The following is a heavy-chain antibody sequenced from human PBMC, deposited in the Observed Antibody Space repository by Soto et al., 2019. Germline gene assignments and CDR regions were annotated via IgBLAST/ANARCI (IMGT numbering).Heavy chain of an antibody. J-gene: IGHJ5*02. CDR3: VHRQWLLTRNCFDP. CDR2: IYWDDGK. CDR1: GFSLSTTGVG. Sequence: QITLKESGPTLVKPTQTLTLTCTFSGFSLSTTGVGVGWIRQPPGKALECLAIIYWDDGKRYRPSLRNRLTITKDTSKNQVVLTMSNMDPVDTGTYYCVHRQWLLTRNCFDPWGQGIQVTVSS. D-gene: IGHD3-22*01. V-gene: IGHV2-5*02.